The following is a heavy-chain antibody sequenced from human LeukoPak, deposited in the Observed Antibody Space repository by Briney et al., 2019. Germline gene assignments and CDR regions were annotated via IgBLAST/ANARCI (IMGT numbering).Heavy chain of an antibody. CDR3: ARDGPMVRGVITDDLDY. CDR1: GFTFSSYS. J-gene: IGHJ4*02. D-gene: IGHD3-10*01. Sequence: GGSLRLSCAASGFTFSSYSMNWVRQAPGKGLEWVSSISSSSSYIYYADSVKGRFTISRDNSKNTLYLQMNSLRAEDTAVYYCARDGPMVRGVITDDLDYWGQGTLVTVSS. V-gene: IGHV3-21*01. CDR2: ISSSSSYI.